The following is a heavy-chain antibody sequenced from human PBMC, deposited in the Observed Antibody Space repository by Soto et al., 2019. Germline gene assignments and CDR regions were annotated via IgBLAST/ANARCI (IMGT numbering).Heavy chain of an antibody. Sequence: ASVKVSCKASGFTFTSSAVQWVRQARGQRLEWIGWIVVGSGNTNYAQKFQERVTITRDMSTSTAYMELSSLRAEDTAVYYCATDLRGIGAAARAFDIWGQGTMVTVSS. V-gene: IGHV1-58*01. CDR3: ATDLRGIGAAARAFDI. CDR2: IVVGSGNT. D-gene: IGHD6-13*01. CDR1: GFTFTSSA. J-gene: IGHJ3*02.